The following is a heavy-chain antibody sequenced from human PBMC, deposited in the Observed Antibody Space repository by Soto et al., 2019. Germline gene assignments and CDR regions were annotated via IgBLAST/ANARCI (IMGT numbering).Heavy chain of an antibody. V-gene: IGHV1-69*13. CDR1: GGTFSSYS. D-gene: IGHD2-2*01. CDR2: IIPIFGTA. Sequence: SVNVSCKSSGGTFSSYSMSWGRQAPGQGLEWMGWIIPIFGTANYAQKFQGRVTITADESTSTAYMELSSLRSEDTAVYYCASLLVNNWFDPWGQGTLVTVSS. CDR3: ASLLVNNWFDP. J-gene: IGHJ5*02.